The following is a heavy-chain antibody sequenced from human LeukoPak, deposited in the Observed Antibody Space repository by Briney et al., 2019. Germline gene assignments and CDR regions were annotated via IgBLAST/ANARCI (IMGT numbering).Heavy chain of an antibody. J-gene: IGHJ4*02. Sequence: ETLSLTCAVYGGSFSGYYWSWIRQPPGKGLEWVSSISSSSSYIYYADSVKGRFTISRDNAKNSLYLQMNSLRAEDTAVYYCAKGGVTDRRFDYWGQGTLVTVSS. CDR3: AKGGVTDRRFDY. D-gene: IGHD2-21*02. CDR1: GGSFSGYY. CDR2: ISSSSSYI. V-gene: IGHV3-21*04.